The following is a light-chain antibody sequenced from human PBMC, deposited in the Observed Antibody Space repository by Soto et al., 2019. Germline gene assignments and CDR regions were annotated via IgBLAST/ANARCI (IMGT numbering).Light chain of an antibody. Sequence: QSALTQPASVSGSPGQSITISCTGTSSDVGGYNYVSWYQRHPGKAPKLMIYDVSNRPSGVSNRFSGSKSGNTASLTISGLQAEDEADYYCSSYTSSSSRALVFGGGTKLTVL. V-gene: IGLV2-14*01. CDR1: SSDVGGYNY. CDR2: DVS. CDR3: SSYTSSSSRALV. J-gene: IGLJ3*02.